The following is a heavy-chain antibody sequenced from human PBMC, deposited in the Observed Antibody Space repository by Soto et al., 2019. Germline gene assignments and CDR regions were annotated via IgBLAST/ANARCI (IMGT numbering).Heavy chain of an antibody. V-gene: IGHV3-48*02. J-gene: IGHJ4*02. Sequence: GGSLRLSCAASGFTFSSYSMNCVRQAPGKGLEWVSYISSSSSTIYYADSVKGRFTISRDNAKNSLYLQMNSLRDEDTAVYYCARAEYCSGGSCHSGDLDYWGQGTLVTVSS. CDR2: ISSSSSTI. CDR1: GFTFSSYS. CDR3: ARAEYCSGGSCHSGDLDY. D-gene: IGHD2-15*01.